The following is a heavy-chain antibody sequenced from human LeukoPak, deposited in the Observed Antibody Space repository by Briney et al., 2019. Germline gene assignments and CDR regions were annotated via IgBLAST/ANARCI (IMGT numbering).Heavy chain of an antibody. CDR3: ARRRYSSSSFYFDY. Sequence: GGSLRLSCAASGFTFSSYWTTWVRQAPGKRLEWVANIKQDGSEKYYVDSVKGRFTISRDNAKNSLYLQMNSLRAEDTAVYYCARRRYSSSSFYFDYWGQGTLVTVSS. CDR2: IKQDGSEK. V-gene: IGHV3-7*01. J-gene: IGHJ4*02. CDR1: GFTFSSYW. D-gene: IGHD6-6*01.